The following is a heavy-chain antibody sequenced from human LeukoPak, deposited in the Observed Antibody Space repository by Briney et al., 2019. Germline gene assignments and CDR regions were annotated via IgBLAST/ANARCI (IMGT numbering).Heavy chain of an antibody. CDR1: GFTFSSYA. D-gene: IGHD2-21*02. CDR3: AKGGWNYGGDCFTIDHFDY. CDR2: ISGSGGST. V-gene: IGHV3-23*01. J-gene: IGHJ4*02. Sequence: PGGSLRLSCAASGFTFSSYAMSWVRQAPGKGLEWVSAISGSGGSTYYADSVKGRFTISRDNSKNTLYLQMNSLRAEDTAIHYCAKGGWNYGGDCFTIDHFDYWGREPWSPSPQ.